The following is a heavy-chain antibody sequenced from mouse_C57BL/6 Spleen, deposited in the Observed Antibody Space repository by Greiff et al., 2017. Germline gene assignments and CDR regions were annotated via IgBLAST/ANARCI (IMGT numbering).Heavy chain of an antibody. J-gene: IGHJ2*01. CDR3: ARSSNYVEYFDY. D-gene: IGHD2-5*01. CDR1: GYAFSSYW. Sequence: QVQLKESGAELVKPGASVKISCKASGYAFSSYWMNWVKQRPGKGLEWIGQIYPGDGDTNYNGKFKGKATLTADKSSSTAYMQLSSLTSEDSAVYFCARSSNYVEYFDYWGQGTTLTVSS. V-gene: IGHV1-80*01. CDR2: IYPGDGDT.